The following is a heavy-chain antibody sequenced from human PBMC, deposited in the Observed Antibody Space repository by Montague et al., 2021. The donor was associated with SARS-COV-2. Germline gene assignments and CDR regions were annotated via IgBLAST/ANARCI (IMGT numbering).Heavy chain of an antibody. CDR1: DGSIISTYPH. CDR2: LFHIDTA. V-gene: IGHV4-61*05. J-gene: IGHJ4*02. CDR3: TRGIDSYKTGY. D-gene: IGHD6-13*01. Sequence: SETLSLTCTVSDGSIISTYPHWHWVRQSPGRGLEWIGGYLFHIDTADYNASLRSRVTISVDTSKNQFSLTLTSVTAAGTAVYYCTRGIDSYKTGYWGQGIPVTVSS.